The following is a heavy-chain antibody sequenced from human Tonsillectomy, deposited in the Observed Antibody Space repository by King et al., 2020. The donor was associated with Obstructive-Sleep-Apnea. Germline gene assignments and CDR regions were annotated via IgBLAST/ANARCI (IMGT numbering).Heavy chain of an antibody. CDR2: ISSSSSTI. D-gene: IGHD2-21*02. V-gene: IGHV3-48*04. CDR1: GFTFSSYS. Sequence: VQLVESGGGLVQPGGSLRLSCAASGFTFSSYSMNWVRQAPGKGLEWVSYISSSSSTIYYADSVKGRFTISRDNAKNSLYLQMNSLRAEDTAVYYCARDVRVTAXDYFDYWGQGTLVTVSS. CDR3: ARDVRVTAXDYFDY. J-gene: IGHJ4*02.